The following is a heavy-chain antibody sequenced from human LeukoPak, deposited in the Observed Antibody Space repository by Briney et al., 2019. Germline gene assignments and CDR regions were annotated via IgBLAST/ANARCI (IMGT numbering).Heavy chain of an antibody. CDR3: AKVSVPAAMGRFGY. V-gene: IGHV3-23*01. CDR2: ISGSGGST. D-gene: IGHD2-2*01. Sequence: GGSLRLSCAASGFSFSNFAMTWVRQAPGKGLEWVSTISGSGGSTYYADSVKGRFTISRDNSKNTLYLQMNSLRAEDTAVYYCAKVSVPAAMGRFGYWGQGTLVTVSS. J-gene: IGHJ4*02. CDR1: GFSFSNFA.